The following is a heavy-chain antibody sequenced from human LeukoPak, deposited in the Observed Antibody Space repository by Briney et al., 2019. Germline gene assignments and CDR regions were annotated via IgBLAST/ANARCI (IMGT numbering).Heavy chain of an antibody. CDR2: ISSSSSYI. J-gene: IGHJ4*02. CDR3: ARDAILYRGGAFDY. CDR1: GFTFSSYS. Sequence: PGGSLRLSCAASGFTFSSYSMNWVRQAPGKGLEWVSSISSSSSYIYYADSVKGRFTISRDNAKNSLYLQMNSLRAEDTAVYYCARDAILYRGGAFDYWGQGTLVTVSS. V-gene: IGHV3-21*01. D-gene: IGHD3-10*01.